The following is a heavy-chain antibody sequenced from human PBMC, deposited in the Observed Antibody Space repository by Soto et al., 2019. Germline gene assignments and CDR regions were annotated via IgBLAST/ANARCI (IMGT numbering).Heavy chain of an antibody. CDR3: AKGSNYCGGACSYYYYGMDV. CDR1: GFTFSSYG. D-gene: IGHD2-21*02. V-gene: IGHV3-30*18. Sequence: GGSLRLSCAASGFTFSSYGMHWVRQAPGKGLEWVAVISYDGSNKYYADSVKGRFTISRDNSKNTLYLQVNSLRAEDTAVYYCAKGSNYCGGACSYYYYGMDVWGQGTTVTVSS. CDR2: ISYDGSNK. J-gene: IGHJ6*02.